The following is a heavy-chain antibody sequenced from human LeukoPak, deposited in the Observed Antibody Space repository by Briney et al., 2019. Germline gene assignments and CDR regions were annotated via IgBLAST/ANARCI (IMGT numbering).Heavy chain of an antibody. J-gene: IGHJ5*02. CDR2: IIPIFGTA. D-gene: IGHD3-22*01. CDR3: ARDEARYSSGYYPNWFDP. Sequence: SVKVSCKASGGTFSSYAISWVRQAPGQGLEWMGGIIPIFGTANYAQKFQGRVTITADESTSTAYMELSSLRSEDTAVYYCARDEARYSSGYYPNWFDPWGQGTLVTVSS. CDR1: GGTFSSYA. V-gene: IGHV1-69*01.